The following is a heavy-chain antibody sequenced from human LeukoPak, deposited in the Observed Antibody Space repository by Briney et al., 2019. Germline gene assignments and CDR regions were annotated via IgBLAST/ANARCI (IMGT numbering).Heavy chain of an antibody. Sequence: SETLSLTCTVSGGSISSYYWSWIRQPAGKGLEWIGRIYTSGSTNYNPSLKSRATMSVDTSKNQFSLKLSSVPAADTAVYYCARGVRGGYSYGLNNHYYYYYYMDVWGKGTTVTISS. J-gene: IGHJ6*03. CDR2: IYTSGST. CDR1: GGSISSYY. D-gene: IGHD5-18*01. CDR3: ARGVRGGYSYGLNNHYYYYYYMDV. V-gene: IGHV4-4*07.